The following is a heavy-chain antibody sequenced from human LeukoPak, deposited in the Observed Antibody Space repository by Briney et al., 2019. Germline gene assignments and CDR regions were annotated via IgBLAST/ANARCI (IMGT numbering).Heavy chain of an antibody. CDR1: GFTFSRYG. J-gene: IGHJ3*02. D-gene: IGHD5-18*01. Sequence: GRSLRLSCAASGFTFSRYGMHWVRQAPGKGLEWVAVIWYDGSDKYYADSVKGRFTISRDNSKNTLYLQMNSLRGEDTAVYYCARTNLFVDTAVNDAFDIWGQGTMVTVSS. CDR3: ARTNLFVDTAVNDAFDI. V-gene: IGHV3-33*01. CDR2: IWYDGSDK.